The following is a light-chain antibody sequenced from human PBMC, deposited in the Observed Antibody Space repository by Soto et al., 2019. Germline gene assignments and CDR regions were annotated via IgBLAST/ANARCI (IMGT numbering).Light chain of an antibody. J-gene: IGLJ3*02. V-gene: IGLV1-44*01. Sequence: QSVLTQPPSASGTPGQRVTISCSGSSSNIEYNTVNWYQHLPGTAPKLLIYSNSQRPSGVPDRFSGSKSGTSASLAISGLQSEDEAEYYCATWDDSLSGWVFGGGTKLTVL. CDR2: SNS. CDR1: SSNIEYNT. CDR3: ATWDDSLSGWV.